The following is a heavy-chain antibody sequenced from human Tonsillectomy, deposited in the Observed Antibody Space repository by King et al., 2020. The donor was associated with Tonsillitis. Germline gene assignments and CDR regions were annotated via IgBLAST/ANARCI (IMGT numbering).Heavy chain of an antibody. V-gene: IGHV5-10-1*03. D-gene: IGHD3-22*01. J-gene: IGHJ5*02. CDR2: IDPSDSYT. CDR3: ARADYDSSGYSHPSYNWFDP. Sequence: VQLVQSGAEVKKPGESLRISCKGSGYSFTSYWISWVRQMPGKGLEWMGRIDPSDSYTNYSPSFQGHVTISADKSISTAYLQWSSLKASDTAMYYWARADYDSSGYSHPSYNWFDPWGQGTLVTVSS. CDR1: GYSFTSYW.